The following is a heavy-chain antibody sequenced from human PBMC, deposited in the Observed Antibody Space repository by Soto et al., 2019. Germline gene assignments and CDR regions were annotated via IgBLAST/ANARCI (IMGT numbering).Heavy chain of an antibody. J-gene: IGHJ6*02. CDR1: GYTFTSYG. Sequence: DSVQVSCKASGYTFTSYGISWVRQAPGQGLEWMGWISAYNGNTNYAQKLQGRVTMTTDTSTSTAYMELRSLRSDDTAVYYCARDLMHQLVLYYYYCGMDGWGQGTTVTVSS. D-gene: IGHD6-13*01. V-gene: IGHV1-18*01. CDR3: ARDLMHQLVLYYYYCGMDG. CDR2: ISAYNGNT.